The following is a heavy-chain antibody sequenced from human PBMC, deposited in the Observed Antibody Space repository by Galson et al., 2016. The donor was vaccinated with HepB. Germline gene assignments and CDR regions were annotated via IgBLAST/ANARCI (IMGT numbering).Heavy chain of an antibody. CDR1: GASVSSTGYY. CDR2: IFYFDNT. Sequence: SETLSLTCTVSGASVSSTGYYWSWIRQPPGKGLEWIGYIFYFDNTNYNPSLKSRVTISVDTSKNQLSLKLNSVTAADTAVYYCASDATYGNFWGQGTLATVSS. V-gene: IGHV4-61*08. J-gene: IGHJ4*02. CDR3: ASDATYGNF. D-gene: IGHD3-10*01.